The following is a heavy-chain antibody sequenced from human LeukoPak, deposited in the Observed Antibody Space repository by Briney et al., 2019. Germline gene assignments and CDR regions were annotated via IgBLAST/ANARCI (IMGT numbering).Heavy chain of an antibody. J-gene: IGHJ4*02. D-gene: IGHD3-10*01. V-gene: IGHV4-34*01. CDR1: GGSISSYY. CDR2: INHSGST. Sequence: SETLSLTCTVSGGSISSYYWSWIRQPPGKGLEWIGEINHSGSTNYNPSLKSRVTISVDTSKNQFSLKLSSVTAADTAVYYCARSERGVRGVTIKFYYWGQGTLVTVSS. CDR3: ARSERGVRGVTIKFYY.